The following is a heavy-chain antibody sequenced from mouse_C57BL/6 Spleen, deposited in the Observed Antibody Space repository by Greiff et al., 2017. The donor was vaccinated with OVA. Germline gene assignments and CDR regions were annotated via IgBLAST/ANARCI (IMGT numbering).Heavy chain of an antibody. J-gene: IGHJ2*01. D-gene: IGHD2-4*01. Sequence: EVQLQQSGTVLARPGASVKMSCKTSGYTFTSYWMHWVKQRPGQGLEWIGAIYPGNSDTSYNQKFKGKAKLTAVTSASTAYMELSSLTNEDSAVYYCTRVGAYDYEEVDYWGQGTTLTVSS. CDR3: TRVGAYDYEEVDY. V-gene: IGHV1-5*01. CDR2: IYPGNSDT. CDR1: GYTFTSYW.